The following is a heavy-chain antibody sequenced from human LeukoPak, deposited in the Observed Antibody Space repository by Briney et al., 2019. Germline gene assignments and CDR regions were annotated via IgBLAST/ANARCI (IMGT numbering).Heavy chain of an antibody. CDR2: IYYSGST. Sequence: SEILSLTCTVSGGSLSSSSYYWGWIRQPPGKGLEWIGSIYYSGSTYYNPSLKSRVTISVDTSKNQFSLKLSSVTAADTAVYYCARDPGKRAFDIWGQGTMVTVSS. D-gene: IGHD4-23*01. CDR1: GGSLSSSSYY. J-gene: IGHJ3*02. V-gene: IGHV4-39*07. CDR3: ARDPGKRAFDI.